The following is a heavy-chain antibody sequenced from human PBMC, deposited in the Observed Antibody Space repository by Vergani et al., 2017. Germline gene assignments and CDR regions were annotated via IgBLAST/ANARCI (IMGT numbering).Heavy chain of an antibody. CDR2: LIASDRRT. J-gene: IGHJ3*02. Sequence: VQLVESGGGLVKPGGSLRLSCAASGFTFSDFSMSWVRQAPGKGLEWVSTLIASDRRTHYADSVKGRFTISRDISKNTLFLHMNSLRPEDTAVYYCAKVGRSEVAGTFGAFDIWGQGTMVTVSS. D-gene: IGHD6-19*01. CDR3: AKVGRSEVAGTFGAFDI. V-gene: IGHV3-23*04. CDR1: GFTFSDFS.